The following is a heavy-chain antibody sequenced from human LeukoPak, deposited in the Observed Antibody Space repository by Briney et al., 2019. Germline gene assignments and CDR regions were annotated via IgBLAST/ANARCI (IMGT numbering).Heavy chain of an antibody. J-gene: IGHJ6*02. D-gene: IGHD3-3*01. Sequence: GGSLRLSCAASGFTFSSYAMHWVRQAPGKGLEYVSAISSNGGSTYYANSVKGRFTISRDNSKNTLYLQMGSLRAEDMAVYYCARLGGHYYYGMDVWGQGTTVTVSS. CDR1: GFTFSSYA. CDR2: ISSNGGST. CDR3: ARLGGHYYYGMDV. V-gene: IGHV3-64*01.